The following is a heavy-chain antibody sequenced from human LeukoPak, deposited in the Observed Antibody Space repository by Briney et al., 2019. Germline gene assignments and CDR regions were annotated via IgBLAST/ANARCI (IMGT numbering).Heavy chain of an antibody. J-gene: IGHJ6*03. CDR2: INAGNGNT. Sequence: ASVKVSCKASGYTFTRQGLEWMGWINAGNGNTKYSQEFQDRVTITRDTSASTAYMELSSLRSEDMAVYYCARARYETRIWPKSRYDYYHYMDVWGKGTTVTVSS. V-gene: IGHV1-3*03. CDR1: GYTFTR. D-gene: IGHD3-3*01. CDR3: ARARYETRIWPKSRYDYYHYMDV.